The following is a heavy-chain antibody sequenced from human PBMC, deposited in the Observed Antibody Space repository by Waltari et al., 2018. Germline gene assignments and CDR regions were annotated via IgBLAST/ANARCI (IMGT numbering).Heavy chain of an antibody. CDR1: GYSISRGYY. D-gene: IGHD6-25*01. Sequence: QVQLQESGPGLVKPSETLSLTCAVSGYSISRGYYWGWIRQPPGKGLEWIGSIHHSGSTYYIASLKSRVTISVDTSKNQFALKLSSVTAADTAVYYCAREGSASAFDYWGQGTLVTVSS. CDR3: AREGSASAFDY. CDR2: IHHSGST. V-gene: IGHV4-38-2*02. J-gene: IGHJ4*02.